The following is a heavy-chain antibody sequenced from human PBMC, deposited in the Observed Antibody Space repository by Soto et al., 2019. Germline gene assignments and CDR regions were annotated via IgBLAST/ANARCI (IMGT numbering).Heavy chain of an antibody. Sequence: GGSLRLSCAASGFTFSSYAMNWVRQAPGKGLEWVSDISGTGDRTFYAESVKGRFTISRDNSKNTLYLQMNSLRAEDTAVYYCAKFTSYDVNGNYSCDLDIGSQGTIVAV. J-gene: IGHJ3*02. CDR3: AKFTSYDVNGNYSCDLDI. D-gene: IGHD3-22*01. CDR2: ISGTGDRT. CDR1: GFTFSSYA. V-gene: IGHV3-23*01.